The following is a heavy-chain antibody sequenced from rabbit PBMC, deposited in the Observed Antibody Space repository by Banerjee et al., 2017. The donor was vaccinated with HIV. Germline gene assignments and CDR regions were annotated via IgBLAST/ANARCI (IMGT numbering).Heavy chain of an antibody. J-gene: IGHJ4*01. CDR1: GFDFSSYG. V-gene: IGHV1S47*01. D-gene: IGHD1-1*01. CDR3: VRFASLNDL. Sequence: QEQLVESGGGLVQPGGSLKLSCKASGFDFSSYGVSWVRQAPGKGLEWIGYIDPVFRSTYHAGWVIVLFTISSHNAQNTLYLQLNSLTAADTATYFCVRFASLNDLWGPGTLVTVS. CDR2: IDPVFRST.